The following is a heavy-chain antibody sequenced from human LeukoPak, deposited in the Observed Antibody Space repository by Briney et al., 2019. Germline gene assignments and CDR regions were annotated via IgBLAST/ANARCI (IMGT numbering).Heavy chain of an antibody. CDR3: ARELWFVNAPGSWLDP. CDR2: IFHTGSS. J-gene: IGHJ5*02. CDR1: GDSISSGAYS. Sequence: SQTLSLTCTVSGDSISSGAYSWSWNRQPSGKGLEWFGYIFHTGSSYYNPSLRSRVTISVDRSRNQFSLRLTSVTAADTAVYYCARELWFVNAPGSWLDPWGQGTLVTVSS. V-gene: IGHV4-30-2*01. D-gene: IGHD3-10*01.